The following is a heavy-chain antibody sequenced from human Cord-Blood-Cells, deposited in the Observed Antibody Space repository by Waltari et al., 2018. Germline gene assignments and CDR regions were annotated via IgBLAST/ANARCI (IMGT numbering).Heavy chain of an antibody. Sequence: QVQLQQWGAGLLKPSETLSLTCAVYGGSFSGYYWSWIRQPPGKGLEWIGEINHSGSTNYNPSLKSRVTISVDTSKNQFSRKLSSVTAADTAVYYCASPRYCSSTSCYAFDIWGQGTMVTVSS. CDR2: INHSGST. D-gene: IGHD2-2*01. V-gene: IGHV4-34*01. CDR1: GGSFSGYY. CDR3: ASPRYCSSTSCYAFDI. J-gene: IGHJ3*02.